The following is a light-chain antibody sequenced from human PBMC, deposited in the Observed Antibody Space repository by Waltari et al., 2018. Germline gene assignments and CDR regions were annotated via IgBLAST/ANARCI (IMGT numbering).Light chain of an antibody. CDR3: CSYVGSNVV. V-gene: IGLV2-11*01. CDR1: SSDFNGYNY. Sequence: QSALTQPRSVSGSPGQSITISCSGTSSDFNGYNYVSWYQQLPGKAPKLMIYDVVKRTSGFPDRFSASKSGNTASLTISGLQAEDEADYYCCSYVGSNVVFGGGTKLTVL. CDR2: DVV. J-gene: IGLJ2*01.